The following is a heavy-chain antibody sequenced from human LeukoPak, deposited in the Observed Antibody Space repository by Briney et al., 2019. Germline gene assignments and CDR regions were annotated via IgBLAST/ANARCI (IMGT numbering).Heavy chain of an antibody. J-gene: IGHJ3*02. Sequence: SCKVSGYTLTELSMHWVRQAPGKGLEWVAVIWYDGSNKYYADSVKGRFTISRDNSKNTLYLQMNSLRAEDTAVYYCARDYRVRSSSWYDAFDIWGQGTMVTVSS. CDR3: ARDYRVRSSSWYDAFDI. CDR2: IWYDGSNK. CDR1: GYTLTELS. V-gene: IGHV3-33*01. D-gene: IGHD6-13*01.